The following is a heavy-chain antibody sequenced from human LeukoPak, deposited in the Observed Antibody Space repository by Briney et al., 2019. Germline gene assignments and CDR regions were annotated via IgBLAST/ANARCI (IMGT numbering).Heavy chain of an antibody. CDR3: VQGVRGVPGFDY. D-gene: IGHD3-10*01. Sequence: GGSLRLSCAASGFTFSTYTMNWVRQAPGKGLEWVSTLSESGGRTYNADSVKGRFTISRDNLKNTFYLQMNSLRADDTAVYYCVQGVRGVPGFDYWGQGTLVTVSS. CDR2: LSESGGRT. V-gene: IGHV3-23*01. J-gene: IGHJ4*02. CDR1: GFTFSTYT.